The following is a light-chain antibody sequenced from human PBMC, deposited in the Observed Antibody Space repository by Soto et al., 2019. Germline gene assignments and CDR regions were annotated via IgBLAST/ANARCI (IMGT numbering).Light chain of an antibody. CDR1: DIGRTG. Sequence: SYELTQPPSVSVAPGQTARISCGGDDIGRTGVHWYQQKPGQAPALVVYGDTDRPSGIPERFSGANYGNTATLTISRVEAGEEADYYCQVWDSRSDHVVFGGGTKLTVL. CDR2: GDT. J-gene: IGLJ2*01. CDR3: QVWDSRSDHVV. V-gene: IGLV3-21*02.